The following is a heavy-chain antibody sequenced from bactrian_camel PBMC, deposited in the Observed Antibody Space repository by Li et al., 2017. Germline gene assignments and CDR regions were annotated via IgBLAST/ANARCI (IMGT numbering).Heavy chain of an antibody. CDR3: AARGPYCYTKLSVRDFTY. Sequence: QVQLVESGGGSVQDGGSVRLSCAASGDTYRSYLMGWFRQAPGKEREAVAGIETGGNIRYADSVKGRFTLSKDGAKATLFLQMNSLKPEDTAMYYCAARGPYCYTKLSVRDFTYWGQGTQVTVS. V-gene: IGHV3S55*01. CDR2: IETGGNI. CDR1: GDTYRSYL. D-gene: IGHD2*01. J-gene: IGHJ6*01.